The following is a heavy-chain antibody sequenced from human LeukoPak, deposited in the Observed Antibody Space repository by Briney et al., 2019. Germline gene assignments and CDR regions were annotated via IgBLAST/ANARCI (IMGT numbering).Heavy chain of an antibody. Sequence: SGGSLRLSCAASGFTFSSYEMNWVRQAPGKGLEWVSYISSSSSTIYYADSVKGRFTISRDNAKNSLYLQMNSLRAEDTAVYYCARGFYYDSSGYYYVYYFDYWGQGTLVTVSS. CDR2: ISSSSSTI. V-gene: IGHV3-48*01. J-gene: IGHJ4*02. CDR3: ARGFYYDSSGYYYVYYFDY. D-gene: IGHD3-22*01. CDR1: GFTFSSYE.